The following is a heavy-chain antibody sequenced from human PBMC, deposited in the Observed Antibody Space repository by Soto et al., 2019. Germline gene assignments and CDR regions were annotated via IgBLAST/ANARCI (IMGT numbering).Heavy chain of an antibody. CDR1: GYTFTSYG. V-gene: IGHV1-18*01. CDR2: SSAYNGDT. D-gene: IGHD2-8*01. J-gene: IGHJ4*02. CDR3: ARSGAYCTSITCLFDSF. Sequence: QAQLVQSGGEVKKPGASVKVSCRASGYTFTSYGYAWVRQAPGQGLEWMGWSSAYNGDTNYVHKFHDRVTLTTDTSTTTAHMELRNLGSDDTAVYYCARSGAYCTSITCLFDSFWGLGTLVTVSS.